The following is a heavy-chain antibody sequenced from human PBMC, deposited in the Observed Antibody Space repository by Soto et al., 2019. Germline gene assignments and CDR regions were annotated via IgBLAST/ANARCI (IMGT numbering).Heavy chain of an antibody. V-gene: IGHV4-4*02. CDR1: GGSISSSNW. CDR2: IYHSGST. J-gene: IGHJ4*02. D-gene: IGHD3-22*01. CDR3: ARTYYYDSSGSCPPQY. Sequence: PSETLSLTCAVSGGSISSSNWWSWVRQPPGKGLEWIGEIYHSGSTNYNPSLKSRVTISVDKSKNQFSLKLSSVTAADTAVYYCARTYYYDSSGSCPPQYWGQGTLVTVSS.